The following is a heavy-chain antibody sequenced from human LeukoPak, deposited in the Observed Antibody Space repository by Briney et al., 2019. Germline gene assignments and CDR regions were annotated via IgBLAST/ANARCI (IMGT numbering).Heavy chain of an antibody. J-gene: IGHJ3*02. Sequence: ASVKVSCKVSGYTLTELSMHWVRQAPGQGLEWMGGIIPIFGTANYAQKFQGRVTITADESTSTAYMELSSLRSEDTAVYYCARARGVIITDAFDIWGQGTMVTVSS. CDR3: ARARGVIITDAFDI. D-gene: IGHD3-10*01. CDR1: GYTLTELS. V-gene: IGHV1-69*13. CDR2: IIPIFGTA.